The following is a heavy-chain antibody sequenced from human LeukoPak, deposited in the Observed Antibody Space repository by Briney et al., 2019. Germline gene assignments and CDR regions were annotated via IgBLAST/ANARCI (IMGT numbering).Heavy chain of an antibody. V-gene: IGHV4-34*01. J-gene: IGHJ5*02. CDR1: GGSFSGYY. CDR3: ARARRYCSSTSCYGLWFDP. D-gene: IGHD2-2*01. CDR2: INHSGST. Sequence: PSETLSLTCAVYGGSFSGYYWSWIRQPPGKGLEWIGEINHSGSTNYNPSLKSRVTISVDTSKNQFSLKLSSVTAADTAVYYCARARRYCSSTSCYGLWFDPWGQGTLVTVSS.